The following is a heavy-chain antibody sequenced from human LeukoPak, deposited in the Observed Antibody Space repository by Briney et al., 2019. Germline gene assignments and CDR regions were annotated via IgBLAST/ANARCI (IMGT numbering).Heavy chain of an antibody. D-gene: IGHD3-22*01. CDR3: ARSGYYYVDWFDP. CDR2: IYYSGST. Sequence: PSETLSLTCTVSGGSISSSSYYWGWIRQPPGEGLEWIGSIYYSGSTYYNPSLKSRVTISVDTSKNQFFLKLSSVTAADTAVYYCARSGYYYVDWFDPWGQGTLVTVSS. J-gene: IGHJ5*02. CDR1: GGSISSSSYY. V-gene: IGHV4-39*07.